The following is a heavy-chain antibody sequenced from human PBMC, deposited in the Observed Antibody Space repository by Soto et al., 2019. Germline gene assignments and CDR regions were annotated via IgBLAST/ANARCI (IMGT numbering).Heavy chain of an antibody. J-gene: IGHJ5*02. D-gene: IGHD5-12*01. V-gene: IGHV1-18*01. CDR3: ARTSGDDPGGWFDP. CDR1: GYTFTSYG. CDR2: LSAYNGNT. Sequence: QVQLVQSGAEVKKPGASVKVSCKASGYTFTSYGLSWVRQAPRQGHEWMGWLSAYNGNTNYAQQLQGRVTMTTDTPTSTADMELGSLSADATAVSYCARTSGDDPGGWFDPWGQGTLVTVSS.